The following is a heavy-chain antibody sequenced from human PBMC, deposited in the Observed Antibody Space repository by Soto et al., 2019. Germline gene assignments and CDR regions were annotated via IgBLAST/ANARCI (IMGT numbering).Heavy chain of an antibody. CDR1: GGSISSGGYY. CDR2: IYYSGST. Sequence: QVQLQESGPGLVKPSQTLSLTYTVSGGSISSGGYYWSWIRQHPGKGLEWIGYIYYSGSTYYNPSLKSRVTISVDTSKNQFSLKLSSVTAADTAVYYCARDKVDSSGYYYRRSNWFDPWGQGTLVTVSS. V-gene: IGHV4-31*03. CDR3: ARDKVDSSGYYYRRSNWFDP. D-gene: IGHD3-22*01. J-gene: IGHJ5*02.